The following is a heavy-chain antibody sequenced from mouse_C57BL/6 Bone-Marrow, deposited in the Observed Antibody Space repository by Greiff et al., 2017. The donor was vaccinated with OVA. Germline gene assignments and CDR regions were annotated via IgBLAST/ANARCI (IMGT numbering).Heavy chain of an antibody. Sequence: VQLKESGAELVRPGASVKLSCKASGFNIKDDYMPWVKQRPEQGLEWIGWIDPENGDTDYASKFPGKATITADTSSNTDYLQLSSLTSEDTAVYYCTTDGNFSWFAYWGQGTLVTVSA. J-gene: IGHJ3*01. CDR2: IDPENGDT. CDR3: TTDGNFSWFAY. V-gene: IGHV14-4*01. D-gene: IGHD2-1*01. CDR1: GFNIKDDY.